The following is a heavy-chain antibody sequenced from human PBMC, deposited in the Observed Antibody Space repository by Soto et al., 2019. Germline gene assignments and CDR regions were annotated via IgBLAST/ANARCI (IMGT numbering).Heavy chain of an antibody. J-gene: IGHJ6*02. CDR3: ARSLARLTGRGSHGMDV. D-gene: IGHD3-9*01. V-gene: IGHV1-46*01. CDR2: INPSGGST. CDR1: GYTFTSYY. Sequence: QVQLVQSGAEVKKPGASVKVSCKASGYTFTSYYMHWVRQAPGQGLEWMGIINPSGGSTSYAQKFQGRVTMTRDTSTSTVYMELSSLRSEDTAVYYCARSLARLTGRGSHGMDVWGQGTTVTVSS.